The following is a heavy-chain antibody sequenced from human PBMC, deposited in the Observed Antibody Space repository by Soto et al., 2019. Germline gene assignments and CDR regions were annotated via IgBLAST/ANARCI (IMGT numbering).Heavy chain of an antibody. CDR3: GRRGYGRRGPKGYMDL. J-gene: IGHJ6*03. V-gene: IGHV3-64*01. CDR2: ISNNGAHT. D-gene: IGHD2-15*01. CDR1: GFTFSNYE. Sequence: EAQLVESGGGLVQPGGSLRLSCAASGFTFSNYEMHWVRQAPGKGLEYVSGISNNGAHTDYAKSVKGRFTISRDNSENTLDLQMGSLRAEDMALYLCGRRGYGRRGPKGYMDLWGKRTTVNVS.